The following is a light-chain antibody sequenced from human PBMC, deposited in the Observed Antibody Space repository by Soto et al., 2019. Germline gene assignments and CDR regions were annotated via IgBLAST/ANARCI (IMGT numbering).Light chain of an antibody. CDR2: VNSGGSH. CDR3: QTWGTGSASVX. J-gene: IGLJ7*01. V-gene: IGLV4-69*01. Sequence: QPVLTQSPSASASLGASVKLTCTLSSGHSNYAIAWHQQQPETGPRYLMKVNSGGSHIKGDGIPDRFSGSSSGAERYLFISSLQSEDEADYYCQTWGTGSASVXXXGGXQXTVL. CDR1: SGHSNYA.